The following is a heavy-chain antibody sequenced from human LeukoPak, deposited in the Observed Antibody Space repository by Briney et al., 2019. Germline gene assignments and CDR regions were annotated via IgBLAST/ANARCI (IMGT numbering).Heavy chain of an antibody. D-gene: IGHD5-24*01. CDR3: ARDRDGYNGGDY. Sequence: GASVKVSCKASSYTFTSYGISWVRQAPGQGLEWMGWISVYNVNTNYAQKLQGRVTMTTDTSTSTAYMELRSLRSDDTAVYYCARDRDGYNGGDYWGQGTLVTVSS. CDR2: ISVYNVNT. J-gene: IGHJ4*02. V-gene: IGHV1-18*01. CDR1: SYTFTSYG.